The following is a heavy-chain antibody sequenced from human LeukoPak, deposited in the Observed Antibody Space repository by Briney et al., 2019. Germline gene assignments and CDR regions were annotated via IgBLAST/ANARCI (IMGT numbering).Heavy chain of an antibody. J-gene: IGHJ4*02. CDR2: ISGSGGST. Sequence: RTGGSLRLSCAASGFTFSSYAMSWVRQAPGKGLEWVSAISGSGGSTYYADSVKGRFTISRDNSKNTLYLQMNSLRAGDTAVYYCAKLGGYSSGWYYYWGQGTLVTVSS. CDR3: AKLGGYSSGWYYY. D-gene: IGHD6-19*01. V-gene: IGHV3-23*01. CDR1: GFTFSSYA.